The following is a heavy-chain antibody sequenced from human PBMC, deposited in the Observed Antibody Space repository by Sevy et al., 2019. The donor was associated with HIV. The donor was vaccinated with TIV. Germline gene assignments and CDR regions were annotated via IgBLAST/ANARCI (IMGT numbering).Heavy chain of an antibody. Sequence: GGSLRLSCAASGFTLDDYAMHWVRQAPGKCLEWVSGISWNSGSIGYADSVKGRFTISRDKAKNSLYLQMNSLRGEDTALYYCAKALDSSGYLVLDYWGQGTLVTVSS. CDR1: GFTLDDYA. D-gene: IGHD3-22*01. CDR3: AKALDSSGYLVLDY. V-gene: IGHV3-9*01. J-gene: IGHJ4*02. CDR2: ISWNSGSI.